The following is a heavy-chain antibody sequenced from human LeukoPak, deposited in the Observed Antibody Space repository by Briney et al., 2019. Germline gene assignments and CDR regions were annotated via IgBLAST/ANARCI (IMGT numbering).Heavy chain of an antibody. Sequence: PSETLSLTCTVSGGSISSYYWSWIRQPAGKGLEWIGRIYTSGSTNYNPSLKSRVIMSVDTSKNQFSLKLSSVTAADTAVYYCARGDVVVPAAFYYGMDVWGQGTTVTVSS. CDR1: GGSISSYY. CDR3: ARGDVVVPAAFYYGMDV. J-gene: IGHJ6*02. V-gene: IGHV4-4*07. D-gene: IGHD2-2*01. CDR2: IYTSGST.